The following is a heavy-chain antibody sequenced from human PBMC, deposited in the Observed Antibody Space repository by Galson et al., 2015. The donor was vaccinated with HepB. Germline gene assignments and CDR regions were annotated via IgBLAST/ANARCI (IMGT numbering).Heavy chain of an antibody. CDR2: ISYDGSNK. D-gene: IGHD3-10*01. CDR1: GFTFSNYA. V-gene: IGHV3-30*04. CDR3: ARGWFGGTEIDY. Sequence: SLRLSCAASGFTFSNYAMHWVRQAPGKGLEWVAVISYDGSNKYYADSVKGRFTISRDNSKNTLYLQMNSLRAEDTAVYYCARGWFGGTEIDYWGQGTLVTVSS. J-gene: IGHJ4*02.